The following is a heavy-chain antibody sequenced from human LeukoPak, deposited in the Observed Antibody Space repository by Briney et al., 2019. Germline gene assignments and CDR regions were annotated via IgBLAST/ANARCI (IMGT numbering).Heavy chain of an antibody. CDR1: GGSISTYY. J-gene: IGHJ3*02. CDR2: IDYRGST. Sequence: SETLSHTCTVSGGSISTYYWSWIRQPPGEGLEWIAYIDYRGSTTYNPSLRSRVTISVDTSRNQFSLKLYSATAADTAVYYCARSRSGYSYDHAAFEIWGQGTMVTVSS. D-gene: IGHD5-18*01. CDR3: ARSRSGYSYDHAAFEI. V-gene: IGHV4-59*01.